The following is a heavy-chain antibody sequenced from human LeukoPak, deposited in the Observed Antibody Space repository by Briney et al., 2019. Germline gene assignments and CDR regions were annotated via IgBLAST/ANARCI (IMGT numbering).Heavy chain of an antibody. CDR3: ARAAEQWLVRPICWFDP. D-gene: IGHD6-19*01. CDR1: GGSISSSNW. CDR2: IYHSGST. V-gene: IGHV4-4*02. J-gene: IGHJ5*02. Sequence: SETLSLTCAVSGGSISSSNWWSWVRQPPGKGLEWIGEIYHSGSTYYNSSLKSRVTISVDTSKNQFSLKPSSVTAADTAVYYCARAAEQWLVRPICWFDPWGQGTLVTVSS.